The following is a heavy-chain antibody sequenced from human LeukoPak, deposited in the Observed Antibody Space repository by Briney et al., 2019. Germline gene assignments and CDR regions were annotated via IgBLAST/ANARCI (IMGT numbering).Heavy chain of an antibody. V-gene: IGHV4-4*07. CDR2: IYTSGST. CDR3: ARHARREVPGYFDY. J-gene: IGHJ4*02. CDR1: GGSISSYY. Sequence: SETLSLTCTVSGGSISSYYWSWIRQPAGKGLEWIGRIYTSGSTNYNPSLKSRVTMSVDTSKNQFSLKVSSVTAADTAVYFCARHARREVPGYFDYWGQGTLVSVSS. D-gene: IGHD2-2*01.